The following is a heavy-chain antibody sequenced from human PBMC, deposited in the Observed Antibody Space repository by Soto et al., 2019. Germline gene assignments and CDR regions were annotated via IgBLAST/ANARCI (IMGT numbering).Heavy chain of an antibody. J-gene: IGHJ6*02. CDR3: ARGHWNYGNYYYYYGMDV. CDR2: MNPNSGNT. Sequence: QVPLVQSGAEVKKPGASVKVSCKASGYTFTGYYMHWVRQAPGQGLEWMGWMNPNSGNTGYAQKFQGRVTMTRNTSISTAYMELSSLRSEDTAVYYCARGHWNYGNYYYYYGMDVWGQGTTVTVSS. CDR1: GYTFTGYY. V-gene: IGHV1-8*02. D-gene: IGHD1-7*01.